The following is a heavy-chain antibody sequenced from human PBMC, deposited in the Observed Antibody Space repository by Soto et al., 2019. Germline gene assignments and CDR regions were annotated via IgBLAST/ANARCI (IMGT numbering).Heavy chain of an antibody. D-gene: IGHD1-20*01. V-gene: IGHV4-39*01. Sequence: PSETLSLTCTVSGGSISSSSYYWGWIRQPPGKGLEWVGSSYYSGTSYFNPALKGRVTISVDTSTNQFSLRLTSVTAADTAVYYCTRRYNWNDYYFDPWGQGTLVTVSS. J-gene: IGHJ5*02. CDR1: GGSISSSSYY. CDR3: TRRYNWNDYYFDP. CDR2: SYYSGTS.